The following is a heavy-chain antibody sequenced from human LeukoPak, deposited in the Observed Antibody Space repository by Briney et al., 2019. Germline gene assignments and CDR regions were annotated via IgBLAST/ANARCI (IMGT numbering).Heavy chain of an antibody. Sequence: ASVEVSCKVSGYTLTELSMHWVRQAPGKGLEWMGGFDPEDGETIYAQKFQGRVTMTEDTSTDTAYMELSSLRSEDTAVYYCATAGLSSQFKDYWGQGTLVTVSS. V-gene: IGHV1-24*01. CDR2: FDPEDGET. D-gene: IGHD7-27*01. CDR3: ATAGLSSQFKDY. CDR1: GYTLTELS. J-gene: IGHJ4*02.